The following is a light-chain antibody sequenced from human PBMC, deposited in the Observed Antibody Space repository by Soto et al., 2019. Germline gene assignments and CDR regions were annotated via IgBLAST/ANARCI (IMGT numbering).Light chain of an antibody. J-gene: IGKJ1*01. V-gene: IGKV3-20*01. CDR1: QSVSSNY. CDR2: GAS. CDR3: QQYDTSPRT. Sequence: EVMLTQSPGTLSLSPGERATLSCRASQSVSSNYLAWYQQKSGQAPRLLISGASNRATGIPDRFSGSGSGTDFTLTIRRLEPEDFAVYYCQQYDTSPRTFGQGTKVEFK.